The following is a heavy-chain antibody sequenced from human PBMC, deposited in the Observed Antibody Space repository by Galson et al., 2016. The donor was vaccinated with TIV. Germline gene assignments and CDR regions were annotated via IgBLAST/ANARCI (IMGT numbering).Heavy chain of an antibody. V-gene: IGHV1-46*01. D-gene: IGHD5-18*01. CDR3: ARGPGYTYGYIFDY. CDR1: GYIFTSWY. CDR2: VNPSGGTT. J-gene: IGHJ4*02. Sequence: SVKVSCKASGYIFTSWYIHWVRQAHGQGLEWVGIVNPSGGTTSYAQKFQGRVTMTRDTSTSTVYMELNSLKSDDTAVYYCARGPGYTYGYIFDYWGQGTLVTVAS.